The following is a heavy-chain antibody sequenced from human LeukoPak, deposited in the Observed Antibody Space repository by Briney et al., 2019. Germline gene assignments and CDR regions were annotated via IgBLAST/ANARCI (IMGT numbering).Heavy chain of an antibody. CDR1: GFTFSSYS. J-gene: IGHJ4*02. V-gene: IGHV3-48*01. CDR2: ISSSSSTI. Sequence: PGGSLRLSCAASGFTFSSYSMNWFRQAPGKGLEWVSYISSSSSTIYYADSVKGRFTISRDNAKNSLYLQMNSLRAEDTAVYYCARIGGQQLVKVQKWGQGTLVTVSS. CDR3: ARIGGQQLVKVQK. D-gene: IGHD6-13*01.